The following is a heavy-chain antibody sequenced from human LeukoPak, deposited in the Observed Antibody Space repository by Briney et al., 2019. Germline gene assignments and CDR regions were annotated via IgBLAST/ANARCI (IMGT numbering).Heavy chain of an antibody. V-gene: IGHV1-24*01. CDR1: GYTLTELS. CDR3: ATSNYDFWTPFDP. J-gene: IGHJ5*02. CDR2: FDPDDGET. D-gene: IGHD3-3*01. Sequence: EASVKVSCKVSGYTLTELSMHWVRQAPGKGLEWMGGFDPDDGETIYAQKFQGRVTMTEDTSTDTAYMELSSLRSEDTAVYYCATSNYDFWTPFDPWGQGTLVTVSS.